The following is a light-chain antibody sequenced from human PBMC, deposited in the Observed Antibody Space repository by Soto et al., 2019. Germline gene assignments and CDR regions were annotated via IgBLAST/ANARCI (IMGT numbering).Light chain of an antibody. Sequence: AIRMTQPPSSFSASTGDRVTITCRASQGISSYLAWYQQKPGKAPKLLIYAASTLQSGVPSRFSGSGSGTDFTLTISCLQSDDFATYFCQQYYSYPRTFGQGPKVEIK. CDR2: AAS. J-gene: IGKJ1*01. V-gene: IGKV1-8*01. CDR1: QGISSY. CDR3: QQYYSYPRT.